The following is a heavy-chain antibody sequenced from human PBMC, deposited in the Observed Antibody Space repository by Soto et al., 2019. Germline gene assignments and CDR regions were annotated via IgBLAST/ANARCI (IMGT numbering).Heavy chain of an antibody. D-gene: IGHD6-19*01. J-gene: IGHJ4*02. CDR3: ARGTTITLSVAGGALDY. CDR1: GYSFTNYG. CDR2: ISAYNGNT. V-gene: IGHV1-18*01. Sequence: QVQLVQSGVEVKKPGASVRVSCKASGYSFTNYGISWVRQAPGQGLEGVAWISAYNGNTQYGQKGQGRLTVTTDTSTSTAYIELRSLGSDDTAVYFCARGTTITLSVAGGALDYWGQGTLVTVSS.